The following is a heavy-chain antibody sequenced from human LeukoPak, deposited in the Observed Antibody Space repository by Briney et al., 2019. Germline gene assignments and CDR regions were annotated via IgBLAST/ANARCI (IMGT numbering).Heavy chain of an antibody. D-gene: IGHD5-18*01. CDR2: INIDERIT. CDR3: ARGGSDTAMAHDY. CDR1: GFSFSTQR. V-gene: IGHV3-74*01. Sequence: PGGSLRLSCAASGFSFSTQRMHWVRQAPGKGLVWVSYINIDERITGYADSVKGRFTISRDDAKNTLYLQLNSLRAEDTAVYFCARGGSDTAMAHDYWGQGTLVTVSS. J-gene: IGHJ4*02.